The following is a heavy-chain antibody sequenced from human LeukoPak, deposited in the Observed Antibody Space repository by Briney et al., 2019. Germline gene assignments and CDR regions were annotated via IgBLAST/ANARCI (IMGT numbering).Heavy chain of an antibody. CDR3: ARDSIGDY. CDR1: GFTFSSYS. D-gene: IGHD2-21*01. Sequence: GGSLRLSCAGSGFTFSSYSMNWARQAPGKGLEWVASINHNGNVNYYVDSVKGRFTISRDNAKNSLYLQMNGLRAEDTAIYYCARDSIGDYWGQGTLVTVSS. CDR2: INHNGNVN. J-gene: IGHJ4*02. V-gene: IGHV3-7*01.